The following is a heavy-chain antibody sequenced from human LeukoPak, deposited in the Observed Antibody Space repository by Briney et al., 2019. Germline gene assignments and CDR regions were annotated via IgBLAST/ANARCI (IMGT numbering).Heavy chain of an antibody. CDR2: INHSGST. V-gene: IGHV4-34*01. CDR3: ARLDDSSGYLH. J-gene: IGHJ4*02. CDR1: GASFSNYY. D-gene: IGHD3-22*01. Sequence: SETLSLTCAVYGASFSNYYWTWIRQPPGKGLEWIGEINHSGSTNYNPSLKSRLTISVDTSKNQFSLKLSSVTAADTAVYYCARLDDSSGYLHWGQGTLVTVSS.